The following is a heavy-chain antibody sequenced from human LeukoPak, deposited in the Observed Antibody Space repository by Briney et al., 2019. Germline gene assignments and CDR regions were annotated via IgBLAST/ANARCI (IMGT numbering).Heavy chain of an antibody. CDR3: AKDGIIVVVTAVDAFDI. CDR2: IRYGGSNK. Sequence: GGSLRLSCAASGFTFSSYGIHWVRQAPGKGLEWVAFIRYGGSNKYYADSVKGRFTISRDNSKNTLYLQMNSLRAEDTAVYYCAKDGIIVVVTAVDAFDIWGQGTMVTVSS. V-gene: IGHV3-30*02. CDR1: GFTFSSYG. J-gene: IGHJ3*02. D-gene: IGHD2-21*02.